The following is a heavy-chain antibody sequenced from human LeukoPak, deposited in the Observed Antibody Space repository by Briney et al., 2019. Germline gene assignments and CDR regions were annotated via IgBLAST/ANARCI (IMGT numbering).Heavy chain of an antibody. Sequence: ASVKVSCKASGYIFTSYYLHWVRQAPGQGLEWMGLINPSGGRTTYSQKFQGRVTLTRDTSTSTVYMELSSLRSEDTAVYYCARNLGGSSWYVNFDYWGQGTLVTVSS. D-gene: IGHD6-13*01. CDR1: GYIFTSYY. CDR2: INPSGGRT. CDR3: ARNLGGSSWYVNFDY. J-gene: IGHJ4*02. V-gene: IGHV1-46*01.